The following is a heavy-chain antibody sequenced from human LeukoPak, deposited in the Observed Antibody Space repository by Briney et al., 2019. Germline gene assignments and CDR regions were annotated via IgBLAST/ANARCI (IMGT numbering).Heavy chain of an antibody. CDR2: ISAYNGNT. V-gene: IGHV1-18*01. CDR1: GYTFTSYG. Sequence: EASVKVSCKASGYTFTSYGISWVRQAPGQGREWRGWISAYNGNTNYAQKLQGRVTMTTDTSTSTAYMELRSLRSDDTAVYYCARAHGAVAGTGAFDIWGQGTMVTVSS. CDR3: ARAHGAVAGTGAFDI. D-gene: IGHD6-19*01. J-gene: IGHJ3*02.